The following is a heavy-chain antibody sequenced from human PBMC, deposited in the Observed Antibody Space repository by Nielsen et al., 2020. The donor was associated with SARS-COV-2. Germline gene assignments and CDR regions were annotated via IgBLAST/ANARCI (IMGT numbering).Heavy chain of an antibody. CDR3: ARGGLPSSTSGDAFDI. J-gene: IGHJ3*02. CDR1: GYTFTSYY. D-gene: IGHD2-2*01. V-gene: IGHV1-46*01. Sequence: ASVKVSCKASGYTFTSYYMHWVRQAPGQGLEWMGIINPSGGSTSYAQKFQGRVTMTRNTSTSTVYMELSSLRSEDTAVYYCARGGLPSSTSGDAFDIWGRGTMVTVSS. CDR2: INPSGGST.